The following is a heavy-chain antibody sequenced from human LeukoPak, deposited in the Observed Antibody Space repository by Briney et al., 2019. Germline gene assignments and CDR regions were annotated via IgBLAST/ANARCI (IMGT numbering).Heavy chain of an antibody. D-gene: IGHD2-8*01. CDR3: AKYGVLDPLKYFQH. J-gene: IGHJ1*01. CDR2: ISGSGGST. V-gene: IGHV3-23*01. Sequence: QPGGSLRLSCAASGFTFSSYAMSWVRQAPGKGLEWVSAISGSGGSTYYADSVKGRFTVSRDNSKNTLYLQMNSLRAEDTAVYYCAKYGVLDPLKYFQHWGQGTLVTVSS. CDR1: GFTFSSYA.